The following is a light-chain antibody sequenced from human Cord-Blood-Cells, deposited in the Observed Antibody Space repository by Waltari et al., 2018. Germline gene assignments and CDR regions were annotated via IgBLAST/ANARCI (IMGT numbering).Light chain of an antibody. CDR1: QCVRSSY. V-gene: IGKV3-20*01. CDR2: GAS. J-gene: IGKJ4*01. Sequence: VLPPSPGTLSLSPGERATLSCRASQCVRSSYLAWYQQKPGQAPRLLIYGASSRATGIPDRFSGSGSGTDFTLTISRLEPEDFAVYYCQQYGSSPLTFGGGTKVEIK. CDR3: QQYGSSPLT.